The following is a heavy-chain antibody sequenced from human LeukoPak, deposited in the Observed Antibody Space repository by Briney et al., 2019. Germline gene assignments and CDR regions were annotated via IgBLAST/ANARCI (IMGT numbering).Heavy chain of an antibody. J-gene: IGHJ3*02. CDR3: AREGDWNYGRVAFDI. Sequence: SETLSLTCAVYGGSFSGYYWSWIRQPPGKGLEWIGEINHSGSTNYNPSLKSRVTISVDTSKNQFSLKLSSVTAADTAVYYCAREGDWNYGRVAFDIWGQGTMVTVSS. V-gene: IGHV4-34*01. D-gene: IGHD1-7*01. CDR1: GGSFSGYY. CDR2: INHSGST.